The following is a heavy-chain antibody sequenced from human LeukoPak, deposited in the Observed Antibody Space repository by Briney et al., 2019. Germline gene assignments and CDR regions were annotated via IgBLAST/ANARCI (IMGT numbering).Heavy chain of an antibody. J-gene: IGHJ5*01. D-gene: IGHD2-2*02. V-gene: IGHV4-39*01. CDR3: ARHREAYTHSWFHY. Sequence: SETLSLTCTVSGGSFSSGSYYWGWIRQPPGEGLEWVGSIYYSGTTYYNPSLKSRVTISVDTSETQFSLTLSSVTAADTAVYYCARHREAYTHSWFHYWGQGTLVTVSS. CDR2: IYYSGTT. CDR1: GGSFSSGSYY.